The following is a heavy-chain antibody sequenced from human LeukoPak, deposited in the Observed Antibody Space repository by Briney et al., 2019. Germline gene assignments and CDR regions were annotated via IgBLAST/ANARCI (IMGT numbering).Heavy chain of an antibody. CDR1: GYTFTGYY. Sequence: ASVKVSCKASGYTFTGYYMHWVRQAPGQGLEWMGWINPDSGGTNYAQKFQGWVTMTRDTSISTAYMELSRLRSDDTAVYYCARDLVATTVAYDYWGQGTLVTVSS. V-gene: IGHV1-2*04. D-gene: IGHD5-24*01. J-gene: IGHJ4*02. CDR2: INPDSGGT. CDR3: ARDLVATTVAYDY.